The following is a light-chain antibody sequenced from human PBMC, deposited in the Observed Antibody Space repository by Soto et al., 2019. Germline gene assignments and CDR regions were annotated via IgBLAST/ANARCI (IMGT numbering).Light chain of an antibody. V-gene: IGKV3-15*01. CDR3: QQYDIWPPYT. CDR1: QTVSTT. Sequence: IVMTQSPATLSVSPGERSTLSCRPNQTVSTTLAWYQQKPGQPPRLLIYDASTRVTGIPPRFSGGGSGTEFTVTISSLQSEDYAIYYCQQYDIWPPYTFGQGTKVDI. J-gene: IGKJ2*01. CDR2: DAS.